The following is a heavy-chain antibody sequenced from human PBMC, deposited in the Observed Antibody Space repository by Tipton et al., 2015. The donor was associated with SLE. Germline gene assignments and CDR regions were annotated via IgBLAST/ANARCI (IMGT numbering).Heavy chain of an antibody. CDR2: TCYRSKWYN. D-gene: IGHD6-19*01. CDR1: GDSVSSNSAA. CDR3: ARGALRYLAVAYFDY. J-gene: IGHJ4*02. Sequence: GLVKPSQTPSLTCAISGDSVSSNSAAWNWIRQSPSRGLEWLGRTCYRSKWYNDYALSVKSRITINPDTSKNQFSLQLNSVTPEDTAVYYCARGALRYLAVAYFDYWGQGTLVTVSS. V-gene: IGHV6-1*01.